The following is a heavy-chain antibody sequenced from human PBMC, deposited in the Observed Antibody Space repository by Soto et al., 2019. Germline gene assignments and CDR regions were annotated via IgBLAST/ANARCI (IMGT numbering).Heavy chain of an antibody. Sequence: QVQLVESGGGVVQPGGSLRLSCTASGFTFTTFVIHWVRQAPGKGLEWVALISYDGHNKYYSDSVKGRFTISRDNYKNTLSLQMNSLRAEDTAVYYCAKDLQAYGDYNYYYYGMDVWGQGTTVTVSS. J-gene: IGHJ6*02. V-gene: IGHV3-30*18. CDR2: ISYDGHNK. CDR3: AKDLQAYGDYNYYYYGMDV. D-gene: IGHD4-17*01. CDR1: GFTFTTFV.